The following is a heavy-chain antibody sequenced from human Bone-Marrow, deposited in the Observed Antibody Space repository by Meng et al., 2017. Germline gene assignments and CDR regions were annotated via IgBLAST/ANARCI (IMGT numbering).Heavy chain of an antibody. CDR1: GGSISISNW. J-gene: IGHJ4*02. V-gene: IGHV4-4*02. CDR2: IYHSGST. Sequence: HVHFQESGPGLVNPSGTLSLTCEVSGGSISISNWCSWVRQPPGKGLEWIGEIYHSGSTNYNPSLKSRATISVDKSKNQFSLKLISVTVADTAVYYCSRARGIAVAEPWDYWGQGTLVTVSS. D-gene: IGHD6-19*01. CDR3: SRARGIAVAEPWDY.